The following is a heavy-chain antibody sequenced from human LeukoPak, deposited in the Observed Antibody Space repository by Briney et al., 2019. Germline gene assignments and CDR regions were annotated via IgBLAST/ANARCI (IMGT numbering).Heavy chain of an antibody. CDR3: AVYFDY. CDR2: ISLDGKNK. Sequence: GTSLRLSCAASGFIFSNYAMHWVRQTPGKGLECVAVISLDGKNKYYADSVKGRFTISRDNSKNTLYLQMNSLRAEDTAVYYCAVYFDYWGQGTLVTVSS. CDR1: GFIFSNYA. J-gene: IGHJ4*02. V-gene: IGHV3-30*04.